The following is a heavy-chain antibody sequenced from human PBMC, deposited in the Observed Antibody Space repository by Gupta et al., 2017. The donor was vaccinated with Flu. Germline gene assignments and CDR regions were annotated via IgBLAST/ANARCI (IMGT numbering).Heavy chain of an antibody. V-gene: IGHV4-4*02. CDR2: VYQSGHT. J-gene: IGHJ5*01. CDR3: AIRQIVIVPIYLDS. D-gene: IGHD2-21*01. Sequence: SGGSISNTRSWNWVRQSPGKGPEWIGEVYQSGHTNYNPSLRSRVTISVDKSKNHFSLNLTSVTAADTAIYYCAIRQIVIVPIYLDSWGPGTLVSVSS. CDR1: GGSISNTRS.